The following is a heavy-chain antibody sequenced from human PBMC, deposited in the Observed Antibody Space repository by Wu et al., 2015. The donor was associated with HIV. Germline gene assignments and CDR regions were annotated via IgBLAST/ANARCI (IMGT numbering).Heavy chain of an antibody. V-gene: IGHV1-46*01. Sequence: QVHLVQFGGEVKKPGASVRVSCTAFGYTFINNFLHWVRQVPGQGPEWMGVINPRTDSTTYAQAFEGRLTMTRDTSKNTMYMELSSLRSDDTAKYYCARERVDYDSGGYRAHRGYYFDYWGQGTLVIVSS. CDR1: GYTFINNF. CDR2: INPRTDST. D-gene: IGHD3-22*01. J-gene: IGHJ4*02. CDR3: ARERVDYDSGGYRAHRGYYFDY.